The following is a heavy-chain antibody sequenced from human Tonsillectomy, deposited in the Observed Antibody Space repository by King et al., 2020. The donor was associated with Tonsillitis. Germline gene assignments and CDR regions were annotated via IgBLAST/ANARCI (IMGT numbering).Heavy chain of an antibody. Sequence: QLQESGPGLVKPSETLALTCTVSCASMSTYYWTWIRQPAEKGLEWIGRIPTTGSTISNPSPESRVTMSVDTSKNQFSLKLTSMTAADTAVYYCARDQPVGSTRFDYWGQGILVTVSS. J-gene: IGHJ4*02. D-gene: IGHD2-2*01. CDR2: IPTTGST. CDR1: CASMSTYY. V-gene: IGHV4-4*07. CDR3: ARDQPVGSTRFDY.